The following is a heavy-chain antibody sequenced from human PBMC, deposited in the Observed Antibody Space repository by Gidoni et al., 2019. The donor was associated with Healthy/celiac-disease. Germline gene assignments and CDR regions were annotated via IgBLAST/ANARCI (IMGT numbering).Heavy chain of an antibody. V-gene: IGHV3-23*01. CDR2: ISGSGGST. J-gene: IGHJ4*02. D-gene: IGHD4-17*01. CDR1: GFTFSSYA. CDR3: AKNDYGDQMGGH. Sequence: EVQLLESGGGLVQPGGSLRLSCAASGFTFSSYAMSWVHQAPGKGLEWVSAISGSGGSTYYADSVKGRFTISRDNSKNTLYLQMNSLRAEDTAVYYCAKNDYGDQMGGHWGQGTLVTVSS.